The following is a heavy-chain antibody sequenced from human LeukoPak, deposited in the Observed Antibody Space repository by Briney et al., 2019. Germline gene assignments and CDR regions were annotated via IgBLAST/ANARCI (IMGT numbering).Heavy chain of an antibody. CDR1: GGSFSGYY. V-gene: IGHV4-34*12. CDR2: IIHSGST. J-gene: IGHJ3*02. CDR3: AREEDCSGGICYLGNAFDI. Sequence: PSESLSLTCAVYGGSFSGYYWGWIRQPPGKGLEWIGEIIHSGSTNYNASLKSRVTISVDTTKNQFSLKLSSVTAADTAVYYCAREEDCSGGICYLGNAFDIWGQGTMVTVSS. D-gene: IGHD2-15*01.